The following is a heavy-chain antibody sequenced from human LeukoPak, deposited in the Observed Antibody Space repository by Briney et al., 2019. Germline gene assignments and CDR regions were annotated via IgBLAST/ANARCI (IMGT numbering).Heavy chain of an antibody. D-gene: IGHD3-22*01. CDR2: IYYSGST. V-gene: IGHV4-59*12. CDR3: ARAITMRGVWFDP. Sequence: KPSETLSLTCAVSGGSISFYYWSWIRQPPGKGLEWIGYIYYSGSTNYNPSLKSRVTISVDTSKNQFSLKLSSVTAADTAVYYCARAITMRGVWFDPWGQGTLVTVSS. CDR1: GGSISFYY. J-gene: IGHJ5*02.